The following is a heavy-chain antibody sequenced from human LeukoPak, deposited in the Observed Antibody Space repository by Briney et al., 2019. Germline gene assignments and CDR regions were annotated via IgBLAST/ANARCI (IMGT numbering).Heavy chain of an antibody. CDR2: IYYNGNT. CDR3: ARDPSSDGGYFDY. CDR1: GGSMSLYF. D-gene: IGHD3-16*01. V-gene: IGHV4-59*01. Sequence: AETLSLTCTVSGGSMSLYFWNWIRQSPGKGLEYIGYIYYNGNTNYNPSLQSRVTISVDTSKNQFSLKLSSVTAADTAVYYCARDPSSDGGYFDYWGQGILVTVSS. J-gene: IGHJ4*02.